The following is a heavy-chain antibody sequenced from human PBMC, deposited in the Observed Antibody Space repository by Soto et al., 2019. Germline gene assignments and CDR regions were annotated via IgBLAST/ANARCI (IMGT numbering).Heavy chain of an antibody. D-gene: IGHD1-26*01. V-gene: IGHV1-45*02. J-gene: IGHJ4*02. CDR1: GNTFTYRY. CDR3: AGGGAGSGPFTWELPDH. CDR2: ITPLSGDV. Sequence: QMQLVQSGAEVKKTGSSVTVSCKALGNTFTYRYLHWVRQAPGQALEWMGWITPLSGDVDYAQKFQERVTITRDRSINTAYMQMSSLRSEDTAMYFCAGGGAGSGPFTWELPDHWGQGTLVTVSS.